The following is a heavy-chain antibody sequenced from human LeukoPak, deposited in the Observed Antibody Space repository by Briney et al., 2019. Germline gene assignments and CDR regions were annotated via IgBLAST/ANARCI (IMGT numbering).Heavy chain of an antibody. V-gene: IGHV4-34*01. CDR2: GSDVGGT. Sequence: SETLSLTCAVYGASLNGHYWSWIRQPPGKGLEWIGEGSDVGGTKYNPSLKSRVTISADTSKNQFSLKLSSVTAADTAVYYCARRSARHYYDSSGYPMDWGQGTLVTVSS. CDR1: GASLNGHY. CDR3: ARRSARHYYDSSGYPMD. D-gene: IGHD3-22*01. J-gene: IGHJ4*02.